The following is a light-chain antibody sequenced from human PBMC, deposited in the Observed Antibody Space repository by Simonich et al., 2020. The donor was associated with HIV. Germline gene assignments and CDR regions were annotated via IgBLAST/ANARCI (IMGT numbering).Light chain of an antibody. CDR3: SSYTSSNSVV. J-gene: IGLJ2*01. CDR2: DVS. V-gene: IGLV2-14*03. CDR1: RSNVGGYNY. Sequence: HSALTQPASVSGSPVQSITISCSGPRSNVGGYNYVPWHQQHPGKAPKLTIYDVSNRPSGVSNRFSGSNSGNTASLTISGLQAEDEAEYYCSSYTSSNSVVFGGGTKLTVL.